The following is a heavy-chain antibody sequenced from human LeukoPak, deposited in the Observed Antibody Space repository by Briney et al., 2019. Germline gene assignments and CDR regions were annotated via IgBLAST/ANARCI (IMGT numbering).Heavy chain of an antibody. CDR3: ASPRLAAAGTLAY. CDR1: GGSISSGSYY. D-gene: IGHD6-13*01. CDR2: INHSGST. J-gene: IGHJ4*02. V-gene: IGHV4-39*07. Sequence: SETLSLTCTVSGGSISSGSYYWSWIRQPPGKGLEWIGEINHSGSTNYNPSLKSRVTISVDTSKNQFSLKLSSVTAADTAVYYCASPRLAAAGTLAYWGQGTLDTVSS.